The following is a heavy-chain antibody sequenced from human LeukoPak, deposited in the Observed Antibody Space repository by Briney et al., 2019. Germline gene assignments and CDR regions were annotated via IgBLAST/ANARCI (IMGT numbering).Heavy chain of an antibody. CDR2: INPNSGGT. J-gene: IGHJ6*02. Sequence: ASVKVSCKASGYTFTGYYMHWVRQAPGQGFEWMGWINPNSGGTNYAQKFQGRVTMTRDTSISTAYMELSRLRSDDTAVYYCARIRRDGYNYHYYYGMDVWGQGTTVTVSS. CDR1: GYTFTGYY. V-gene: IGHV1-2*02. D-gene: IGHD5-24*01. CDR3: ARIRRDGYNYHYYYGMDV.